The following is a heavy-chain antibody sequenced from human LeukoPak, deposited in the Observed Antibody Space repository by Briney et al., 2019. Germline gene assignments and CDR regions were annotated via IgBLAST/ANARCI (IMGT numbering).Heavy chain of an antibody. Sequence: GGSLRLSCAASGFTFSSYAMHWVRQAPGKGLEWVAVISYDGSNKYYADSVKGRFTISRDNSKNTLYLQMNSLRAEDTAVYYCARAPTVSVGYCSRSSCQADYWGQGTLVTVSS. V-gene: IGHV3-30-3*01. CDR1: GFTFSSYA. CDR3: ARAPTVSVGYCSRSSCQADY. D-gene: IGHD2-2*01. J-gene: IGHJ4*02. CDR2: ISYDGSNK.